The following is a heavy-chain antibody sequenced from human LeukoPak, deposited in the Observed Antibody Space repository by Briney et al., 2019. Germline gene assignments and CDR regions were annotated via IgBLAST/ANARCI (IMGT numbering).Heavy chain of an antibody. D-gene: IGHD2-15*01. CDR3: AKDFTPGYSSGYDSFDI. CDR2: ISTSGSST. Sequence: GGSLRLSCAASGFTFSSYGMSWVRQAPGKGLEWVSAISTSGSSTYYADSVKGRFAISRDNSKNTLYLQINSLRTEDTAVYYCAKDFTPGYSSGYDSFDIWGQGTMVTVSS. J-gene: IGHJ3*02. CDR1: GFTFSSYG. V-gene: IGHV3-23*01.